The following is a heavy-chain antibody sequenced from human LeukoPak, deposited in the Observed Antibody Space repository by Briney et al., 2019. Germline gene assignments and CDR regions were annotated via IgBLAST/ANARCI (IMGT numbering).Heavy chain of an antibody. Sequence: GGSLRLSCAASEFTFSNYAMKWVRQAPGKGLEWVSVISGGCGRTYCAESVKGRFTISRDNSKNTLYLQMDSLRAEDTALYYCAKGSGINHYHWIDPWGQGTLVAVSS. J-gene: IGHJ5*02. CDR3: AKGSGINHYHWIDP. CDR2: ISGGCGRT. CDR1: EFTFSNYA. D-gene: IGHD1-14*01. V-gene: IGHV3-23*01.